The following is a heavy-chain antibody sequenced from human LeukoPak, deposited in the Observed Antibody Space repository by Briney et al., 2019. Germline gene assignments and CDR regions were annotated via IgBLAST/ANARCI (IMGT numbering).Heavy chain of an antibody. CDR1: GFTFSSYG. D-gene: IGHD3-3*01. Sequence: PGGSLRLSCAAYGFTFSSYGMSWVRQAPGKGLEWVSAISGSGGSTYYADSVKGRFTISRDNSKNTLYLQMNSLRAEDTAVYYCAKRGSGYNHFDYWGQGTLVTVSS. V-gene: IGHV3-23*01. CDR2: ISGSGGST. CDR3: AKRGSGYNHFDY. J-gene: IGHJ4*02.